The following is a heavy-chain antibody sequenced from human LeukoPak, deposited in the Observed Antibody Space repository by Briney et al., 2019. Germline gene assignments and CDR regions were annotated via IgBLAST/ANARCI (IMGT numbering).Heavy chain of an antibody. CDR2: IYHSGST. Sequence: SETLSLTCAVSGGSISSGGYSWSWIRQPPGKGLEWIGYIYHSGSTYYNPSLKSRVTISVDTSKNQFSLKLSSVTAADTAVYYCARDQRSSGWYDHYYYYYGMDVWGQGTTVTVSS. D-gene: IGHD6-19*01. CDR1: GGSISSGGYS. V-gene: IGHV4-30-2*01. J-gene: IGHJ6*02. CDR3: ARDQRSSGWYDHYYYYYGMDV.